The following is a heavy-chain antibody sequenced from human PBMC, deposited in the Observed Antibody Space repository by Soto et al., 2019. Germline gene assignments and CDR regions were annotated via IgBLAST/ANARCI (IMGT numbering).Heavy chain of an antibody. CDR3: VGGQYYFDY. J-gene: IGHJ4*02. CDR2: ILYDGSNK. CDR1: GFPFTTYG. D-gene: IGHD3-10*01. V-gene: IGHV3-30*03. Sequence: QVQLVESGGGVVQPGRSLRLSCAASGFPFTTYGMHWVREGPGKGLEWVAVILYDGSNKYYADSVKGRFTISRDNCKNTLYLQMNSLRPEDTALYYCVGGQYYFDYRGQGTLVTVSS.